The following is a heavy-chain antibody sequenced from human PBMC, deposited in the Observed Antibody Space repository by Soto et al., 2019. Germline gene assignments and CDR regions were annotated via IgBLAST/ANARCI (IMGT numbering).Heavy chain of an antibody. CDR2: ISGSGGST. Sequence: GGSLRLSCAASGLMFKSYAMNWVRQAPGKGLEWISVISGSGGSTHYADSGKGRFTISRDNSKNTLYLQMNSLRAEDTAIYYCAKDLHYEFWSGYFHYGMDVWGQGATVTVSS. CDR1: GLMFKSYA. CDR3: AKDLHYEFWSGYFHYGMDV. D-gene: IGHD3-3*01. V-gene: IGHV3-23*01. J-gene: IGHJ6*02.